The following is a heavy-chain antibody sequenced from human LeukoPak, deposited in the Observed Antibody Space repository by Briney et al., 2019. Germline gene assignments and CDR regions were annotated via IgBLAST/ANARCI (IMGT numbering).Heavy chain of an antibody. Sequence: SVKVSCKASGGTFSSCAISWVRQAPGQGLEWMGRIIPIFGTANYAQKFQGRVTITTDESTSTAYMELSSLRSEDTAVYYCARTPMYSSGWYCYFDYWGQGTLVTVSS. J-gene: IGHJ4*02. V-gene: IGHV1-69*05. D-gene: IGHD6-19*01. CDR2: IIPIFGTA. CDR1: GGTFSSCA. CDR3: ARTPMYSSGWYCYFDY.